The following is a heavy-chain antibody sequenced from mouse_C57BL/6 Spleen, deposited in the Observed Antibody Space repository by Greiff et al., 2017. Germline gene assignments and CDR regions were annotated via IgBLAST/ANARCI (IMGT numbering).Heavy chain of an antibody. CDR2: IGPGSGST. CDR3: SYYYGSSPSFDY. V-gene: IGHV1-77*01. D-gene: IGHD1-1*01. Sequence: QVQLQQSGAELVKPGASVKISCKASGYTFTDYYINWVKQRPGQGLEWIGKIGPGSGSTYSNEKFKGKATLPADKSSSTAYMQLSSLTSEDSAVYFCSYYYGSSPSFDYWGQGTTRTVSS. CDR1: GYTFTDYY. J-gene: IGHJ2*01.